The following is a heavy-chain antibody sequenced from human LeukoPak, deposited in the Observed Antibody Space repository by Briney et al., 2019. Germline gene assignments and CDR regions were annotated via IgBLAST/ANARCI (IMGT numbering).Heavy chain of an antibody. V-gene: IGHV3-23*01. J-gene: IGHJ1*01. CDR2: ISGSGGST. CDR1: GFTFSSYA. D-gene: IGHD3-22*01. Sequence: GGSLRLSCAAAGFTFSSYAMSWVRQAPGKGLEWDSAISGSGGSTYYADSVKGRFTISRDNSKNTLYLQMNSLRAEDTAVYYCAKEEGYYYDSAGYYVEYFQHWRQGTLVTVSS. CDR3: AKEEGYYYDSAGYYVEYFQH.